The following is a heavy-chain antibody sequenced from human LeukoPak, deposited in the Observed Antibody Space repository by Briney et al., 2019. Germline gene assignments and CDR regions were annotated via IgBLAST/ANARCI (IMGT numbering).Heavy chain of an antibody. CDR2: IYYSGST. J-gene: IGHJ6*03. Sequence: SETLSLTCTVSGGSISSYYWGWIRQPPGKGLEWIGYIYYSGSTNYNPSLKSRVTISVDTSKNQFSLKLSSVTAADTAVYYCARVISSSWAYYYYYYMDVWGKGTTVTVSS. CDR3: ARVISSSWAYYYYYYMDV. CDR1: GGSISSYY. V-gene: IGHV4-59*01. D-gene: IGHD6-13*01.